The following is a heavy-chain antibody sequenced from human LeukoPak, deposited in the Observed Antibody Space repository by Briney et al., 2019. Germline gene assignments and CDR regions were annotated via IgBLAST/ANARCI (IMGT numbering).Heavy chain of an antibody. Sequence: PSETLSLTCTVSGGSISSSSYYWGWIRQPPGKGLEWIGSIYYSGSTYYNPSLKSRVTISVDTSKNQFSLKLSSVTAADTAVYYCARDQRYGDFQYYYYYMDVWGKGTTVTVSS. J-gene: IGHJ6*03. D-gene: IGHD4-17*01. CDR1: GGSISSSSYY. CDR3: ARDQRYGDFQYYYYYMDV. CDR2: IYYSGST. V-gene: IGHV4-39*07.